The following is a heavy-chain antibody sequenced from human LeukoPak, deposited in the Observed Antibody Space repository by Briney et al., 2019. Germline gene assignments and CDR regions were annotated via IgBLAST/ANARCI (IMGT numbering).Heavy chain of an antibody. CDR3: ATALLGYCSSTSCGY. CDR2: FDPEDGET. D-gene: IGHD2-2*01. CDR1: GYTLTELS. V-gene: IGHV1-24*01. Sequence: GASVKVSCKVSGYTLTELSMHWVRQAPGKGLEWMGGFDPEDGETIYAQKFQGRVTMTEDTSTDTAYVELSSLRSEDTAVYYCATALLGYCSSTSCGYWGQGTLVTVSS. J-gene: IGHJ4*02.